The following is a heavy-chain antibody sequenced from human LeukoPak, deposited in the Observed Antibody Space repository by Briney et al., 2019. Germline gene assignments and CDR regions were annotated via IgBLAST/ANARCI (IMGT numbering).Heavy chain of an antibody. V-gene: IGHV4-59*08. Sequence: PSETLSLTCTVSGGSISTYYWSWIRQPPGKGLEWMGYIYYTGSTSYNPSLKSRVTLSVDTSKSQFSLKLNSVTAADAAVYYCARQVDSRGYYYAYWGQGILVTVSS. CDR2: IYYTGST. CDR3: ARQVDSRGYYYAY. J-gene: IGHJ4*02. CDR1: GGSISTYY. D-gene: IGHD3-22*01.